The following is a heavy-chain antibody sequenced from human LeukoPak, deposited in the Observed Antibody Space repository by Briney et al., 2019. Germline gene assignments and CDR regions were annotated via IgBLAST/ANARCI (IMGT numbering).Heavy chain of an antibody. Sequence: PGGSLRLSCAASGFTFSSYGMHWVRQAPGKGLEWVAVIWYDGSNKYYADSVKGRFTITRDNSKNTVSLQMNSLRAEDTAVYYCARGQHLKFGGVIVYFDYWGQGTLVTVSS. CDR1: GFTFSSYG. D-gene: IGHD3-16*02. CDR2: IWYDGSNK. J-gene: IGHJ4*02. CDR3: ARGQHLKFGGVIVYFDY. V-gene: IGHV3-33*01.